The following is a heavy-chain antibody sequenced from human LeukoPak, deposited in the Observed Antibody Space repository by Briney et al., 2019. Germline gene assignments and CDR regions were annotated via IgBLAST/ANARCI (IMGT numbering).Heavy chain of an antibody. Sequence: GGSLRLSCAASGFTFSSYAMSCVRQAPGKGLEWVSAISGSGGSTYYADSVKGRFTISRDNSKNTLYLQMNSLRAEDTAAYYCAKDLSPYGGNSVTDYWGQGTLVTVSS. CDR3: AKDLSPYGGNSVTDY. D-gene: IGHD4-23*01. CDR2: ISGSGGST. J-gene: IGHJ4*02. V-gene: IGHV3-23*01. CDR1: GFTFSSYA.